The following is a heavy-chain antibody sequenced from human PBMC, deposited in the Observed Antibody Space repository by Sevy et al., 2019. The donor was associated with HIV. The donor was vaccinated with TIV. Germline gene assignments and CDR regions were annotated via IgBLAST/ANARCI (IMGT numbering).Heavy chain of an antibody. CDR3: ARQGGIWNYPYFGY. Sequence: SETLSLTCTVSGGSISSYYWSWIRQPPGKGLGWIGYIYYTGSTNYNPSLKSRFTISVDTSKNQFSLKLSSVTAADTALYYCARQGGIWNYPYFGYWGQGTLVTVSS. CDR2: IYYTGST. V-gene: IGHV4-59*08. D-gene: IGHD1-7*01. CDR1: GGSISSYY. J-gene: IGHJ4*02.